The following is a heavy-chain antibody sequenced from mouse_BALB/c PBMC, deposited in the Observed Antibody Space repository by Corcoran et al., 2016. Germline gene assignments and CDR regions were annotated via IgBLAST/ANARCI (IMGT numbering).Heavy chain of an antibody. J-gene: IGHJ4*01. CDR2: IYWDDDM. CDR1: GFSLSTSGIG. CDR3: ARSRYAMDY. V-gene: IGHV8-12*01. Sequence: QVTLKESGPGILQPSQTLSLTCSFSGFSLSTSGIGVSWIRQPSGKGLEWLAHIYWDDDMRYNPSLKSRLTIPKDTSRNQVFLKINSVDTADTATYYCARSRYAMDYWGQGTSVTVSS.